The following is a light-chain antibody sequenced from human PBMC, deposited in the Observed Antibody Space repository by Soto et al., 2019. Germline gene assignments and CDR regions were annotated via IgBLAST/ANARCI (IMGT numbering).Light chain of an antibody. CDR3: QEYKTAPFI. J-gene: IGKJ3*01. V-gene: IGKV1-27*01. Sequence: GDRVTLTCRASQGISNYLAWYQQKPGRVPTLLIYAASTLRSGVPSRFSGSGSGTDFTLTISSLQPEDVASYYCQEYKTAPFIFGPGTKVDIK. CDR2: AAS. CDR1: QGISNY.